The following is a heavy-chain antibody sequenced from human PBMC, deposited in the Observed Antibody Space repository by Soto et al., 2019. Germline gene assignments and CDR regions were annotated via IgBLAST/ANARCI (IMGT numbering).Heavy chain of an antibody. J-gene: IGHJ5*02. CDR2: IYYNGIT. D-gene: IGHD5-18*01. CDR1: GDSITNGDYY. CDR3: ARGIQEGFDP. Sequence: QVSLQESGPGLVKPSQTLSLTCFVSGDSITNGDYYWSWIRQPPGKDLEWIAYIYYNGITHYNPSLKSRVNISLEPSKNHFSLKMTSVTDADTAVYSCARGIQEGFDPWGQGTLVTVSS. V-gene: IGHV4-30-4*01.